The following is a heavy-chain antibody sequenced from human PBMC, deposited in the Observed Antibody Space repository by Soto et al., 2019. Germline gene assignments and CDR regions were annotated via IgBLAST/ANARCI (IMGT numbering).Heavy chain of an antibody. J-gene: IGHJ3*02. CDR3: ARMVSGMTHGFDM. CDR2: IDWEDDK. CDR1: GFSLTTSGMG. Sequence: CGSTLVNPPETLTLTCTFSGFSLTTSGMGVNWSRQPPGTALEWIALIDWEDDKFYTRSLKTRLTISKDPSKNEAVLTMTNVGPVDTGTNDCARMVSGMTHGFDMWGQGT. D-gene: IGHD1-20*01. V-gene: IGHV2-70*01.